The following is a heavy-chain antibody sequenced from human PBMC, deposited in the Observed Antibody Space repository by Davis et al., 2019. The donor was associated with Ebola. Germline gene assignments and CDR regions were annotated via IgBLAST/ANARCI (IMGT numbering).Heavy chain of an antibody. D-gene: IGHD3-3*01. J-gene: IGHJ4*02. CDR1: GYTFTSYG. CDR3: AREPIFGVVIRIDY. Sequence: ASVQVSCKASGYTFTSYGISWVRPAPGQGLEWMGWISAYNGNTNYAQKLQGRVTMTTDTSTSTAYMELRSLRSDDTAVYYCAREPIFGVVIRIDYWGQGTLVTVSS. V-gene: IGHV1-18*01. CDR2: ISAYNGNT.